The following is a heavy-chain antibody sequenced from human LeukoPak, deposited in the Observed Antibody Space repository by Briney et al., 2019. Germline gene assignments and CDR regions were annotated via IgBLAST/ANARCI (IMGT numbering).Heavy chain of an antibody. CDR2: IYTSGST. Sequence: SETLSLTCTVSGGSISSYYWSWIRQPAGKGLEWFGRIYTSGSTNYNPSLKSRVTMSVDTSKNQFSLKLSSVTAADTAVYYCARTYYDILTGYSYYYMDVWGKGTTVTVSS. CDR1: GGSISSYY. CDR3: ARTYYDILTGYSYYYMDV. V-gene: IGHV4-4*07. D-gene: IGHD3-9*01. J-gene: IGHJ6*03.